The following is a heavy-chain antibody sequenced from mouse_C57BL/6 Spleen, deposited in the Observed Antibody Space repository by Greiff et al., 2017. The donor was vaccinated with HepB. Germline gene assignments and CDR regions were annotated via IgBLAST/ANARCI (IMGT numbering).Heavy chain of an antibody. CDR1: GYTFTSYW. J-gene: IGHJ1*03. D-gene: IGHD2-3*01. CDR3: ARNRIGRSNDGYSYWYFDV. V-gene: IGHV1-52*01. Sequence: VQLQQSGAELVRPGSSVKLSCKASGYTFTSYWMHWVKQRPIQGLEWIGNIDPSDSETHYNQKFKDKATLTVDKSSSTAYMQLSSLTSEDSAVYYCARNRIGRSNDGYSYWYFDVWGTGTTVTVSS. CDR2: IDPSDSET.